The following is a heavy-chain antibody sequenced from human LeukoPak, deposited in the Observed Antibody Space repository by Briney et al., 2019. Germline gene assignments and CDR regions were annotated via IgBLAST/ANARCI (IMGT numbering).Heavy chain of an antibody. CDR1: GGTFSSYA. CDR2: IIPIDAIT. D-gene: IGHD3-3*01. CDR3: APAVYDFWSGYYRNWFGP. V-gene: IGHV1-69*04. Sequence: SVKVSCKVSGGTFSSYAINWVRQAPGQGLEWMGRIIPIDAITNYTQKFQGRVTITVDKSTNTAYMDLSSLRSEDTAVYYCAPAVYDFWSGYYRNWFGPWGQGTLVTVSS. J-gene: IGHJ5*02.